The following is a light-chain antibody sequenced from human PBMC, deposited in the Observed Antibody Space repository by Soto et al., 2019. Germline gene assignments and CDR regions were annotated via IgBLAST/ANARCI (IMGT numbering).Light chain of an antibody. J-gene: IGKJ1*01. CDR3: HQYDTWPWT. CDR1: QSVGSS. Sequence: EKVMTQSPATLSVSPGERATLSCRASQSVGSSVAWYQEKPGQAPRLLIFAASTRATGTPVSFSGSGSGTEFTLTISTLQSEDFAVYYCHQYDTWPWTFGQGTKVEIK. CDR2: AAS. V-gene: IGKV3D-15*01.